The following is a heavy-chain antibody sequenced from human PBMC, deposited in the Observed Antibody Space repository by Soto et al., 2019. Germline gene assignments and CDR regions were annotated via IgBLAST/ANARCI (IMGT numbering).Heavy chain of an antibody. Sequence: ASVKVSCKASGYTFTSYAMHWVRQAPGQRLEWMGWINAGNGNTKYSQKFQGRVTITRDTSASTAYMELSSLRSEDTAVYYCAREAIFGGYFDYWGQGTLVTVS. CDR3: AREAIFGGYFDY. J-gene: IGHJ4*02. CDR1: GYTFTSYA. D-gene: IGHD3-3*01. V-gene: IGHV1-3*01. CDR2: INAGNGNT.